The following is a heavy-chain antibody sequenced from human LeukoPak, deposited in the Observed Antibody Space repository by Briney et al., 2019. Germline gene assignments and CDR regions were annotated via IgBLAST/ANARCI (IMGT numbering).Heavy chain of an antibody. J-gene: IGHJ4*02. V-gene: IGHV4-39*07. CDR1: GGSISSSSYY. Sequence: SETLSLTCSVSGGSISSSSYYWGWIRQPPGKGLEWIGEINHSGSTNYNPSLKSRVTISVDTSKNQFSLKLSSVTAADTAVYYCARVRYSSSWYSYWGQGTLVTVSS. CDR2: INHSGST. CDR3: ARVRYSSSWYSY. D-gene: IGHD6-13*01.